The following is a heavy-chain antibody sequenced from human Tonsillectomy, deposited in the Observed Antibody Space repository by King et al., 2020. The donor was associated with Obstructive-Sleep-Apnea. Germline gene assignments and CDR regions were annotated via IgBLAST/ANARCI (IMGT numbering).Heavy chain of an antibody. CDR2: ISYDGSNE. J-gene: IGHJ4*02. D-gene: IGHD3-22*01. V-gene: IGHV3-30*01. Sequence: VQLVESGGGVVQPGRSLRLSCAASGVTFSSYAMYWVRQAPGKGLEWVAVISYDGSNEYYADSGKGRFTISRENSKNTLYLQMNSLRDEDTAVYYCARTCYYYDSSVFGDFDYWGQGTLVTVSS. CDR3: ARTCYYYDSSVFGDFDY. CDR1: GVTFSSYA.